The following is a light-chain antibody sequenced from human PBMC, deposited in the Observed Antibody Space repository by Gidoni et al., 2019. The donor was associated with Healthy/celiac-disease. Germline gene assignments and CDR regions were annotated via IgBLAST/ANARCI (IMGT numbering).Light chain of an antibody. CDR2: EVS. CDR3: CSYAGSSTRVV. CDR1: SSDVRSYNL. J-gene: IGLJ2*01. Sequence: QSALTQPASVSGSPGQSITISCTGTSSDVRSYNLVSWYQQHPGKAPKLMIYEVSKRPSGVSNRFSGSKSGNTASLTISGLQAEDEADYYCCSYAGSSTRVVFGGGTKLTVL. V-gene: IGLV2-23*02.